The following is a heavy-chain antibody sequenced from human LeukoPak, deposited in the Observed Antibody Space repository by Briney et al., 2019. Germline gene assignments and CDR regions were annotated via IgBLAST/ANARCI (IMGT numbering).Heavy chain of an antibody. CDR3: ARETYYYDSSGYYSPPDY. CDR1: GGSISSSSYY. CDR2: IYYSGST. Sequence: SETLSLTCTVSGGSISSSSYYWGWLRQPPGKGLEWIGSIYYSGSTYYNPSLKSRVTISVDTSKNQFSLKLNSVTAADTAVYYCARETYYYDSSGYYSPPDYWGQGTLATVSS. J-gene: IGHJ4*02. V-gene: IGHV4-39*02. D-gene: IGHD3-22*01.